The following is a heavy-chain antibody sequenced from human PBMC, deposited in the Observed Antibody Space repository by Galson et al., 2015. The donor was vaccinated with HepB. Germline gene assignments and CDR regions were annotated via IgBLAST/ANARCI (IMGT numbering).Heavy chain of an antibody. D-gene: IGHD2-15*01. CDR2: ISSSSSYI. V-gene: IGHV3-21*01. CDR3: ASEVVVVAAIRSEDY. J-gene: IGHJ4*02. Sequence: SLRLSCAASGFTFSSYSMNWVRQAPGKGLEWVSSISSSSSYIYYADSVKGRFTISRDNAKNSLYLQMNSLRAEDTAVYYCASEVVVVAAIRSEDYWGQGTLVTVSS. CDR1: GFTFSSYS.